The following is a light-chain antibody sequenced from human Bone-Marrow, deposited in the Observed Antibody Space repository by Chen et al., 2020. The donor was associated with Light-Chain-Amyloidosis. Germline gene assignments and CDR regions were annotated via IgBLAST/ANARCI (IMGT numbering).Light chain of an antibody. CDR3: CSYAGSNTYV. CDR2: EDT. J-gene: IGLJ2*01. V-gene: IGLV2-23*01. Sequence: QSALTPPASVSGSPRQSITLSCTGTTSDVGTYNLVSWYHQHPGKAPKLILFEDTQRPSGVSTRFSASKSVNTASLRIFRLQAEDEADYYCCSYAGSNTYVFGGGTKLTVL. CDR1: TSDVGTYNL.